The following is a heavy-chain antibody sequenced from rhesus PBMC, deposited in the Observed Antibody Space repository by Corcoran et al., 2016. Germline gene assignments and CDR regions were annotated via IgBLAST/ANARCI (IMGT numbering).Heavy chain of an antibody. D-gene: IGHD6-25*01. Sequence: QVQLQESGPGLVKPSETLSLTCAVSGGSISSSNWWSWIRQPPGKGLEWIGYNSGSSGSTYYNPSLKSRVTISTDTSKNQFSLKLSSVTAADTAVYYCARDRGGSRYFDYWGQGVLVTVSS. V-gene: IGHV4-65*01. CDR1: GGSISSSNW. J-gene: IGHJ4*01. CDR3: ARDRGGSRYFDY. CDR2: NSGSSGST.